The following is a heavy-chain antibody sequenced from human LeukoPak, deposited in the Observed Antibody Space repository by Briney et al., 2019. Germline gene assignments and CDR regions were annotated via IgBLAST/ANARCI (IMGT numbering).Heavy chain of an antibody. V-gene: IGHV4-59*08. CDR2: IYYSGTT. Sequence: SETLSLTCTVSGGSISNYYWTWIRQPPGRGLEWIGFIYYSGTTNYNPSLKSRVTISVDTSKNQFSLKVSSVTAAETAVYYCARRVTSSGWYRDDCWGQGTLVTVSS. CDR3: ARRVTSSGWYRDDC. J-gene: IGHJ4*02. CDR1: GGSISNYY. D-gene: IGHD6-19*01.